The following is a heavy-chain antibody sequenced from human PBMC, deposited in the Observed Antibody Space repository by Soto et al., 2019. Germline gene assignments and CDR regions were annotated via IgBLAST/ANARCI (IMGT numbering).Heavy chain of an antibody. CDR1: GFTVTSYY. CDR3: ARDYYYGSGNYYRADYYHHGMDV. D-gene: IGHD3-10*01. J-gene: IGHJ6*02. CDR2: IYTGGNT. V-gene: IGHV3-53*01. Sequence: GGSLRLSCAASGFTVTSYYMSWVRQAPGKGLEWVSLIYTGGNTNYADSVKGRFTISRDNSKNTLYLQMNSLRAEDTAVYYCARDYYYGSGNYYRADYYHHGMDVRGQGTTVTLSS.